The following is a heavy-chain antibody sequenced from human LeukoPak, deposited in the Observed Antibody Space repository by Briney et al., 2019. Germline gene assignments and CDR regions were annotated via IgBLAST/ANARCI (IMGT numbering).Heavy chain of an antibody. CDR1: GFTFSSYA. J-gene: IGHJ4*02. Sequence: PGGSLRLSCAASGFTFSSYAMSWVSQAPGKGLEWVSAISGSGGSTYYADSVKGRFTISRDNSKDTLYLQMNSLRAGDSAVYYCAKRLPTVGATKGFDYWGQGTLVTVSS. CDR2: ISGSGGST. CDR3: AKRLPTVGATKGFDY. D-gene: IGHD1-26*01. V-gene: IGHV3-23*01.